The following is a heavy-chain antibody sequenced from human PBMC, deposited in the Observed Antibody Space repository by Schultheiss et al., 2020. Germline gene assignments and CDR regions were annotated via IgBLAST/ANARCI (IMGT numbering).Heavy chain of an antibody. V-gene: IGHV4-39*01. CDR3: ARQTLLSHDSSVADGEDY. Sequence: SATLSLTCTVSGGSISSSSYYWGWIRQPPGKGLEWIGSIYYSGSTYYNPSLKSRVTISVDTSKNQFSLKLSSVTAADTAVYYCARQTLLSHDSSVADGEDYWGQGTLVTVSS. CDR1: GGSISSSSYY. J-gene: IGHJ4*02. CDR2: IYYSGST. D-gene: IGHD3-22*01.